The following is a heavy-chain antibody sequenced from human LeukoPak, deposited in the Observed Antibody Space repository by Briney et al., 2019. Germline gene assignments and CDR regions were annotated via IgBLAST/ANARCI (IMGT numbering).Heavy chain of an antibody. CDR1: GGTFSSYA. Sequence: SVKVSCMASGGTFSSYAISWVRQAPGQGLEWMGGIIPIFGTANYAQKFQGRVTITADESTSTAYMELSSLRSEDTAVYYCASIDDYGGNGVPYWGQGTLVTVSS. J-gene: IGHJ4*02. D-gene: IGHD4-23*01. V-gene: IGHV1-69*13. CDR3: ASIDDYGGNGVPY. CDR2: IIPIFGTA.